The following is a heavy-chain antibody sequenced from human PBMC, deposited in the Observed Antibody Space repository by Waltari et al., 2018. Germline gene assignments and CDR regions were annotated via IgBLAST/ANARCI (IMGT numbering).Heavy chain of an antibody. V-gene: IGHV3-7*01. Sequence: EVQLVESGGGLVQPGGSLKLSCAAPGFTLRAPWRAWDRQAPGKGLGWLASIKEDGSETYCADSLKGRCTISRDNVNNSLYLQMNGLRAEDTAVYHCTRNALYYETNGPQRGGEYWGQGTLVTVSS. CDR2: IKEDGSET. CDR1: GFTLRAPW. D-gene: IGHD3-22*01. CDR3: TRNALYYETNGPQRGGEY. J-gene: IGHJ4*02.